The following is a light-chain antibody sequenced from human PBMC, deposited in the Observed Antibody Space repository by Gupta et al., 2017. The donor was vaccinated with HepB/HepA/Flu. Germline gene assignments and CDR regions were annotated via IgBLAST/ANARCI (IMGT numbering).Light chain of an antibody. J-gene: IGKJ2*01. CDR1: QSVLYTSSNKNY. V-gene: IGKV4-1*01. CDR2: WAS. CDR3: HQYYSPSHT. Sequence: DIVMTQSPDSLVVSLGERATINCKSSQSVLYTSSNKNYLAWYQQKPGQPPKLLIYWASTRESGVPDRFSGSGSGTDFTLTISSLQAEDVAVYYCHQYYSPSHTFGQGTKLEIK.